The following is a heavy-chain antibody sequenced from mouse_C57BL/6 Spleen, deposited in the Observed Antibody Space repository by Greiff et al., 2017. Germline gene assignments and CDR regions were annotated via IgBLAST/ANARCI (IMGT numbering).Heavy chain of an antibody. J-gene: IGHJ2*01. D-gene: IGHD2-4*01. V-gene: IGHV1-59*01. CDR3: ARRDDYDGGGYFDY. Sequence: QVQLQQPGAELVRPGTSVKLSCKASGYTFTSYWMHWVKQRPGQGLEWIGVIDPSDSYTNYNQKFKGKATLTVDTSSSTAYMQLSSLTSEDSAVYYCARRDDYDGGGYFDYWGQGTTLTVSS. CDR2: IDPSDSYT. CDR1: GYTFTSYW.